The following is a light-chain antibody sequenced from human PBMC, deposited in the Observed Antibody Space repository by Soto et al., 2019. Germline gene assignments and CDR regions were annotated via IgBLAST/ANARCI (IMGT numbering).Light chain of an antibody. V-gene: IGLV2-14*03. CDR3: SLYTSSSTWV. CDR1: NSDVGAYNY. J-gene: IGLJ3*02. Sequence: QSALTQPASVSGSPGQSITISCTGTNSDVGAYNYVSWYQQHPGKAPKLIIFDVTNRPSGVPDRFSGSKSGNTPSLTIFGLQAEDEADYYCSLYTSSSTWVFGGGTKLTVL. CDR2: DVT.